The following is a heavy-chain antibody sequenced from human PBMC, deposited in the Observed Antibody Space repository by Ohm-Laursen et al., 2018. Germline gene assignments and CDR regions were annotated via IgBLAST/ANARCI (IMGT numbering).Heavy chain of an antibody. CDR3: ARDGPPEDINY. J-gene: IGHJ4*02. V-gene: IGHV3-21*01. CDR1: GFTFSSNS. D-gene: IGHD2-15*01. CDR2: IISTSTYI. Sequence: SLRLSCAASGFTFSSNSMNWVRQAPGKGLEWVSYIISTSTYIYYADPVRGRFTISRDNAKNSLYLQMNSLRVEDTAVYYCARDGPPEDINYWGQGTLVTVSA.